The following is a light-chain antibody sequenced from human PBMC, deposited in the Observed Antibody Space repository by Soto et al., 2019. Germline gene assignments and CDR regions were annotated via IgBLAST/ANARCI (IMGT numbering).Light chain of an antibody. V-gene: IGLV2-14*01. CDR2: EVS. Sequence: QLVLTQPASVSGSPGQSITISCTGTSSDVGGYNYVSWYQQHPGKAPKLMIYEVSNRPSGVSNRFSGSKSGNTASLTISGLQTEDEADYYCTSYTSSSTLVFGTGTQVTVL. CDR3: TSYTSSSTLV. J-gene: IGLJ1*01. CDR1: SSDVGGYNY.